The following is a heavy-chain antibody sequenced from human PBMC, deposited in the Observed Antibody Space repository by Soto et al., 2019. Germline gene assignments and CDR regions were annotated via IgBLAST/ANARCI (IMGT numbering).Heavy chain of an antibody. Sequence: EEHLLESGGDFVQSGGSLRLSCAASGFTFSNYAMLWVRQVPGKGLECFAAISAVGGSTYYADSVQGRFTISRDNSRNTLYLQMNSLRGEDTAIYYCAKRLTNGDEGQWGRGTLVTVSS. CDR2: ISAVGGST. J-gene: IGHJ4*02. V-gene: IGHV3-23*01. CDR1: GFTFSNYA. CDR3: AKRLTNGDEGQ. D-gene: IGHD2-21*02.